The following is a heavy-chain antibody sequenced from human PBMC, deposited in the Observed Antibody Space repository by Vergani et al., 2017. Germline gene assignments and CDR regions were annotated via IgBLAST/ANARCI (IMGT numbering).Heavy chain of an antibody. CDR1: EFTFSNYA. D-gene: IGHD2-2*01. Sequence: EVQLLESGGGLVQPGGSLRLTCAASEFTFSNYAMNWVRQAPGKGLEWVSFVSTGTKSQSYAEYVKGRLTISRDSANNSLYLQMDSLRAEDTAVYYCAREYSSTSGRAFDFWGQGTKVTVSS. CDR3: AREYSSTSGRAFDF. J-gene: IGHJ3*01. V-gene: IGHV3-48*01. CDR2: VSTGTKSQ.